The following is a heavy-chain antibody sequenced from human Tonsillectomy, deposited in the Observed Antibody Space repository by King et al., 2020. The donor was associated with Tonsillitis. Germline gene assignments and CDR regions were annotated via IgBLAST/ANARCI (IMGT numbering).Heavy chain of an antibody. J-gene: IGHJ4*02. Sequence: GQLVQSGAEVKKPGASVKVSCKASGYTFSRYGIYWLRQAPGQRLEWMGWLDTGNGNTRYSQNFQGRVNINKDTSATTVYMELSSLKSEDTAIYYCARQSTVTFKFLEWSYFDYWGQGTLVTVSS. V-gene: IGHV1-3*04. CDR2: LDTGNGNT. CDR1: GYTFSRYG. CDR3: ARQSTVTFKFLEWSYFDY. D-gene: IGHD3-3*01.